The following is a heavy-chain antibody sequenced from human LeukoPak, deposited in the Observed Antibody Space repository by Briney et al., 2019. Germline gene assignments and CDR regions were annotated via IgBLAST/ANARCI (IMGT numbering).Heavy chain of an antibody. CDR1: GFTFSSYA. V-gene: IGHV3-30-3*01. D-gene: IGHD6-13*01. CDR2: ISYDGSNK. J-gene: IGHJ4*02. CDR3: ASDSSRDY. Sequence: GGSLRLSCTASGFTFSSYAMHWVRQAPGKGVEWVAVISYDGSNKYYADSVKGRFTISRDNSKNTLYLQMNSLRAEDTAVYYCASDSSRDYWGQGTLVTVSS.